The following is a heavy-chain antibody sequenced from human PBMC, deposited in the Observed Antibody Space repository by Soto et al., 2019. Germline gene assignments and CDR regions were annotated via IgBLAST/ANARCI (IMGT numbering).Heavy chain of an antibody. CDR2: IYTSGST. D-gene: IGHD5-12*01. Sequence: SETLSLTCTVSGGFISNYYWSWIRQPAGKGLEWIGRIYTSGSTDYNPSLKSRVTISIDTSKNQFSLKVTSMTAADTAVYYCARERREEIHDGYDIDYWGQGTLVTVSS. CDR3: ARERREEIHDGYDIDY. J-gene: IGHJ4*02. CDR1: GGFISNYY. V-gene: IGHV4-4*07.